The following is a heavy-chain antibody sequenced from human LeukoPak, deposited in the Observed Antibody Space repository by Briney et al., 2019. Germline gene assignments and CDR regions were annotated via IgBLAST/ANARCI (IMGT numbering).Heavy chain of an antibody. D-gene: IGHD6-19*01. CDR3: ARQVGWYGALDY. CDR1: GGSISSYY. Sequence: SETLSLTCTVSGGSISSYYWSWIRQPPGKGLEWIWYIYYSGSTNYNPSLKSRVTISVDTSKNQFSLKLSSVTAADTAVYYCARQVGWYGALDYWGQGTLVTVSS. J-gene: IGHJ4*02. V-gene: IGHV4-59*08. CDR2: IYYSGST.